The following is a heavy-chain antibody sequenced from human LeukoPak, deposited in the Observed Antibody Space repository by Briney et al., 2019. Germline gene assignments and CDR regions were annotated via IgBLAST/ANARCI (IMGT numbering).Heavy chain of an antibody. J-gene: IGHJ5*02. CDR3: AREALSLGSVNWFDP. V-gene: IGHV6-1*01. Sequence: SQTLSLTCAISGDSVSSNSVTWNWIRQSPSRGLEWLGRTYYRSKWYNEYAVSVKSRIIINPDTSKNQFSLQLNSVTPEDTAMYYCAREALSLGSVNWFDPWGQGTLVTASS. CDR2: TYYRSKWYN. CDR1: GDSVSSNSVT.